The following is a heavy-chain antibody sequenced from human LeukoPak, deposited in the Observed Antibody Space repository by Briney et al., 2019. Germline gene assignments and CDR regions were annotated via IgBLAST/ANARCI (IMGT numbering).Heavy chain of an antibody. CDR3: ARIWFGLRRLCYFDY. D-gene: IGHD3-10*01. CDR2: ISPSGGST. CDR1: GYTFTGYY. J-gene: IGHJ4*02. Sequence: ASVKVSCKASGYTFTGYYMHWVRQAPGQGPEWMGVISPSGGSTTYAQKFQGRVTLTRDMSTSTDYLELSSLRSEDTAVYYCARIWFGLRRLCYFDYWGQGTLVSVSS. V-gene: IGHV1-46*01.